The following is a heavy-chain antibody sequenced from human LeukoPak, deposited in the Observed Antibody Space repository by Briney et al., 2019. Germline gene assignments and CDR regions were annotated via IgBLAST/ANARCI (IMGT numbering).Heavy chain of an antibody. D-gene: IGHD3-3*01. V-gene: IGHV1-18*01. CDR1: GYTFTSYG. CDR3: ARDTQYDFWSGPPPDAFDI. Sequence: GASVKVSCKASGYTFTSYGIIWVRQAPGQGLEWMGWISAYNGNTNYAQKLQGRVTMTTDTSTSTAYMELRSLRSDDTAVYYCARDTQYDFWSGPPPDAFDIWGQGTMVTVSS. CDR2: ISAYNGNT. J-gene: IGHJ3*02.